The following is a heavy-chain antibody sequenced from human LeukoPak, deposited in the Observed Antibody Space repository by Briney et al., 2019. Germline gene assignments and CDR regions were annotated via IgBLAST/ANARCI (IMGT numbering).Heavy chain of an antibody. V-gene: IGHV3-23*01. CDR3: AKDQGITIFGVVGYFDY. D-gene: IGHD3-3*01. CDR1: GFTFSSYA. Sequence: GGSLRLSCAASGFTFSSYAMSWVGQAPGRGLEWVSAISGSGGSTYYADSVKGRFTISRDNSKNTLYLQMNSLRAEDTAVYYCAKDQGITIFGVVGYFDYWGQGTLVTVSS. CDR2: ISGSGGST. J-gene: IGHJ4*02.